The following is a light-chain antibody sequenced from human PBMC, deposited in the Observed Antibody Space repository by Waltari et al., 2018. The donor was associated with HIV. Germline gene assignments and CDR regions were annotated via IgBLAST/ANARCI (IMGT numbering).Light chain of an antibody. CDR3: TSYTSSSTLGV. J-gene: IGLJ2*01. V-gene: IGLV2-14*01. CDR2: EVT. Sequence: QSALTQPASVSGSPGQSVTISCTGTTSDVGGFYYVCCYQHPPGKAPKLIIYEVTNRPSGVSTRFSGSKSGNTASLTISGLQAEDEADYFCTSYTSSSTLGVFGGGTRLTVL. CDR1: TSDVGGFYY.